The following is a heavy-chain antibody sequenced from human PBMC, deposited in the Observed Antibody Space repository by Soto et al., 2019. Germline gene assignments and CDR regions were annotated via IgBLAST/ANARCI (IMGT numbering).Heavy chain of an antibody. D-gene: IGHD3-16*01. CDR2: ISAYNGNT. V-gene: IGHV1-18*01. CDR1: GYTFTSYG. J-gene: IGHJ2*01. CDR3: AGALVPVGGIWYSVL. Sequence: QVQLVQSGAEVKKPGASVKVSCKASGYTFTSYGISWVRQAPGQGLEWMGWISAYNGNTNYAQKLQGRVTMTTDTPTSTAYMELGSLRSDDTAVYCCAGALVPVGGIWYSVLWGRGTLVTFPS.